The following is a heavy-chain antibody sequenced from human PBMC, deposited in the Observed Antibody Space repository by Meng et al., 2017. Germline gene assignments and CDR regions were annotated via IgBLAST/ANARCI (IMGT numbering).Heavy chain of an antibody. CDR3: ARSRHLWLLDY. J-gene: IGHJ4*02. CDR1: GFTVSSNY. Sequence: GESLKISCAASGFTVSSNYMSWVRQAPGKGLEWVSVIYSGGSTYYADSVKGRFTISRDNSKNTLYLQMNSLRAEDTAVYYCARSRHLWLLDYWGQGTRVNGAS. CDR2: IYSGGST. D-gene: IGHD5-24*01. V-gene: IGHV3-66*02.